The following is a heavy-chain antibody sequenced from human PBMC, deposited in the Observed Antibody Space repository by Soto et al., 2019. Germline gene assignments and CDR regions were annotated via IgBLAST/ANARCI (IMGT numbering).Heavy chain of an antibody. D-gene: IGHD4-17*01. CDR3: AAFATTGDAFDV. V-gene: IGHV1-58*01. CDR2: IVVGSGNT. J-gene: IGHJ3*01. Sequence: GASVKVSCKASGFTFTRSAVQWVRQARGQRPEWIGWIVVGSGNTNYAQKFQEGVTITRDMSTSTAYMELSSLRSEDTAVYYCAAFATTGDAFDVWGQGTMVTVSS. CDR1: GFTFTRSA.